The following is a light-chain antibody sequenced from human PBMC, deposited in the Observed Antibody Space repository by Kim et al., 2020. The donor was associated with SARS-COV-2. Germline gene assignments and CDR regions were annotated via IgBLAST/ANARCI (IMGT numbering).Light chain of an antibody. CDR1: QSISSYY. Sequence: SPGERATLSCRASQSISSYYLAWYQQKPGQAPRLLIYASSSRATGIPDRFSGSGSGTDFTLTISRLEPEDFAVYYCQQYGSSRLTFAGGTKVDIK. CDR3: QQYGSSRLT. J-gene: IGKJ4*01. CDR2: ASS. V-gene: IGKV3-20*01.